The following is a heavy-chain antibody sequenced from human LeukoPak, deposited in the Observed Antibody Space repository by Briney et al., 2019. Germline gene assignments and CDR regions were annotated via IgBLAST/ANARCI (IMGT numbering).Heavy chain of an antibody. J-gene: IGHJ3*02. Sequence: EASVKVSCEASGCTFSNYTISWVRQAPGQGLEWMGRIIPIVGIANYDQKLQGSVTITADKSTRTAYMELTSVRSEDTAVYYCARDWGVGGYSYGNAFDIWGQGTMVTVSS. V-gene: IGHV1-69*04. CDR2: IIPIVGIA. D-gene: IGHD5-18*01. CDR1: GCTFSNYT. CDR3: ARDWGVGGYSYGNAFDI.